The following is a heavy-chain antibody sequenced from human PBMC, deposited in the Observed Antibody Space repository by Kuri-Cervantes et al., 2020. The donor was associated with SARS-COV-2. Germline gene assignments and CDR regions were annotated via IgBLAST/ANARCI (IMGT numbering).Heavy chain of an antibody. Sequence: SGPTLLKPTKPFTLTCTFSGFPLTTSGRGVGWIRQPPGKSLEWLALIYWDDDKRYSPSLKSRLTITKDTSKNQVVLTMPIMDPVDTATYYCARTPPRYNWNDGAAAFDIWGQGTRVTV. CDR1: GFPLTTSGRG. J-gene: IGHJ3*02. CDR2: IYWDDDK. D-gene: IGHD1-1*01. CDR3: ARTPPRYNWNDGAAAFDI. V-gene: IGHV2-5*02.